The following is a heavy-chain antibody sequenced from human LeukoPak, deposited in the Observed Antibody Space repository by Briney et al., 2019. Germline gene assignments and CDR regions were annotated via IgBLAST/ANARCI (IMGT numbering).Heavy chain of an antibody. D-gene: IGHD3-9*01. CDR3: EKDAYDILTGYYAFDI. J-gene: IGHJ3*02. CDR2: ISGSGGST. Sequence: PGGSLRLSCAASGFTFSSYAMSWVRQAPGTGLEWVSAISGSGGSTYYADSVKGRFTISRDNSKNTLYLQMNSLRAEDTAVYYCEKDAYDILTGYYAFDIWGQGTMVTVSS. V-gene: IGHV3-23*01. CDR1: GFTFSSYA.